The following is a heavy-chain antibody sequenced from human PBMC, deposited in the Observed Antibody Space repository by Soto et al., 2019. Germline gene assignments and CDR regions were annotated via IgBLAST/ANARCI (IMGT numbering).Heavy chain of an antibody. Sequence: EMQLLESGGGLVQPGGSLRLSCAASGFTFSTYAMSWVRQAPGTGLGWVSAITGSGGNTYYENSVKGRFTISRDNSKDTLYLEMNSLRAEDTAVYYCARTQPRQSLDPGSWGQGTLVTVSS. CDR2: ITGSGGNT. V-gene: IGHV3-23*01. D-gene: IGHD1-1*01. J-gene: IGHJ5*02. CDR1: GFTFSTYA. CDR3: ARTQPRQSLDPGS.